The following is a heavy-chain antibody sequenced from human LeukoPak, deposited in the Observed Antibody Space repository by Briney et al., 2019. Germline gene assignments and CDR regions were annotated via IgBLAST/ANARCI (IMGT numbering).Heavy chain of an antibody. CDR2: ISSSSSTI. V-gene: IGHV3-48*04. J-gene: IGHJ3*02. Sequence: GGSLRLSCAASGFTFSSYSMNWVRQAPGKGLEWVSYISSSSSTIYYADSVKGRFTISRDNAKNSLYLQMNSLRAEDTAVYYCARESIAAPRGTFDIWGQGTMVTVSS. CDR1: GFTFSSYS. CDR3: ARESIAAPRGTFDI. D-gene: IGHD6-6*01.